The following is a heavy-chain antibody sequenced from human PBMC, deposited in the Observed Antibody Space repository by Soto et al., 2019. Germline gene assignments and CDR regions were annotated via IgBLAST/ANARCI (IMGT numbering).Heavy chain of an antibody. J-gene: IGHJ6*02. D-gene: IGHD6-6*01. Sequence: PGGSLRLSCAASGFTFSSYSMNWFRQAPGKGLEWVSYISSSSSTIYYADSVKGRFTISRDNAKNTLYLQMNSLGAEDTAVYYCAREYSSSSNYYYYGMDVWGQGTTVTVS. CDR1: GFTFSSYS. V-gene: IGHV3-48*01. CDR2: ISSSSSTI. CDR3: AREYSSSSNYYYYGMDV.